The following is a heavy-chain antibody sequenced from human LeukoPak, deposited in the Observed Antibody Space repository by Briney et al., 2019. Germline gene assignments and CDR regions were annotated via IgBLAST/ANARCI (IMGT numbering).Heavy chain of an antibody. Sequence: GGSLRLSCAASGFTFNSYWMSWVRQAPGKGLEWVANIDPDGSEKQYGDSVKGRFTTSRDNAKNSLYLQMNSLRAEDTAIYYCARIYYFGDNNWRYFDTWAQGTLVTVSS. V-gene: IGHV3-7*01. J-gene: IGHJ4*02. CDR3: ARIYYFGDNNWRYFDT. D-gene: IGHD3-10*01. CDR2: IDPDGSEK. CDR1: GFTFNSYW.